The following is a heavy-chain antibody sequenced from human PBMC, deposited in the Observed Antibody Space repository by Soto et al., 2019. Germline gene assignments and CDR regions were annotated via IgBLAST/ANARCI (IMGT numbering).Heavy chain of an antibody. CDR3: ARHFSVSGSPPNHYYYYGMDV. CDR2: IYPGDSDT. Sequence: PRESLNLSCKGSGYSFTRYLIGWVRQMPGKGLEWMGIIYPGDSDTRYSPSFQGQVTISADKSISTAYLQWSSLKASDTAMYYCARHFSVSGSPPNHYYYYGMDVWGQGTTVTVSS. CDR1: GYSFTRYL. D-gene: IGHD6-19*01. V-gene: IGHV5-51*01. J-gene: IGHJ6*02.